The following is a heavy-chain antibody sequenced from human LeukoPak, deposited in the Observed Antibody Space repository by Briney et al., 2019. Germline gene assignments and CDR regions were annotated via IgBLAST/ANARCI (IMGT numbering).Heavy chain of an antibody. Sequence: PGGSLRLSCAASGFSFSGYWMFWVRQVPGKGLVWVSCISNDGTRTVYADSVKGRFTTSRDNAKNSLYLQMDSLTTEDTAIYFCVRKLMGVGATNDFFDFWGQGILVTVSS. J-gene: IGHJ4*02. D-gene: IGHD1-26*01. CDR1: GFSFSGYW. V-gene: IGHV3-74*01. CDR3: VRKLMGVGATNDFFDF. CDR2: ISNDGTRT.